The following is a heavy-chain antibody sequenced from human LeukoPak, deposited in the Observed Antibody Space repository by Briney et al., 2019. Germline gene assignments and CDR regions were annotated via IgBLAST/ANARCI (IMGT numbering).Heavy chain of an antibody. CDR2: IYNSGST. D-gene: IGHD1-1*01. CDR3: ARQELVGGPNDY. Sequence: SETLSLTCTVSGGSISSSSYYWGWIRQPPGKGLEWIGSIYNSGSTYYNASLKSRVTISVDTYKKQFSLKVSSVTAADTAVYYCARQELVGGPNDYWGQGTLVTVSS. V-gene: IGHV4-39*01. CDR1: GGSISSSSYY. J-gene: IGHJ4*02.